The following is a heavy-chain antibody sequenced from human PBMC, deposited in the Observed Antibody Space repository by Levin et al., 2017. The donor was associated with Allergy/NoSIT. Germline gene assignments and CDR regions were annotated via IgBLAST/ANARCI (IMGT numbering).Heavy chain of an antibody. J-gene: IGHJ4*02. D-gene: IGHD2-21*01. CDR3: ARESIGVPGTPVDF. V-gene: IGHV3-11*01. CDR1: GFTFSDHY. Sequence: GESLKISCAASGFTFSDHYMNWFRQAPGKGLEWVSKISSSGSSLYYADSVKGRFTVSRDNVKHSLYLQMNTLRADDTAMYYCARESIGVPGTPVDFWGQGTLITVST. CDR2: ISSSGSSL.